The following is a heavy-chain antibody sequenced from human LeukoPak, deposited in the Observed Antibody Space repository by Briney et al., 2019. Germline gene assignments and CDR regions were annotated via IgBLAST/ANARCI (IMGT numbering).Heavy chain of an antibody. CDR1: GGSFSGYY. Sequence: SETLSLTCAVYGGSFSGYYWSWIRQPPGKGLEWIGEINHSGSTNYNPPLKSRVTISVDTSKNQFSLKLSSVTAADTAVYYCARRTIGYSYGHHFDCWGQGTLVTVSS. J-gene: IGHJ4*02. CDR2: INHSGST. D-gene: IGHD5-18*01. V-gene: IGHV4-34*01. CDR3: ARRTIGYSYGHHFDC.